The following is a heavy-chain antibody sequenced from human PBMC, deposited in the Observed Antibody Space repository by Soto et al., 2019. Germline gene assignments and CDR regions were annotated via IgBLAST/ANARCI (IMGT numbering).Heavy chain of an antibody. CDR2: INWNGGST. Sequence: GGSLRLSCAASGFTFDELGMSRVRQAPGKGLEWVSGINWNGGSTGYADSVKGRFTISRDNAKNSLYLQMNSLRAEDTALYYCARDPDLAVRYDAFDIWGQGTMVTVSS. CDR1: GFTFDELG. V-gene: IGHV3-20*04. J-gene: IGHJ3*02. D-gene: IGHD6-19*01. CDR3: ARDPDLAVRYDAFDI.